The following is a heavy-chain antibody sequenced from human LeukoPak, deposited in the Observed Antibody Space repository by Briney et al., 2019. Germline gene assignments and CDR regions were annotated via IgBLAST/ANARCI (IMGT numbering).Heavy chain of an antibody. V-gene: IGHV3-30-3*01. CDR2: ISYDGSNK. CDR1: GFTFSSYA. D-gene: IGHD4-17*01. Sequence: GRSLRLSCAASGFTFSSYAMHWVRQAPGKGLEWVAVISYDGSNKYYADSVKGRFTISRDNSKNTLYLQMNSLRAEDTAVYYCARTVPFDPWGQGTLVTVSS. CDR3: ARTVPFDP. J-gene: IGHJ5*02.